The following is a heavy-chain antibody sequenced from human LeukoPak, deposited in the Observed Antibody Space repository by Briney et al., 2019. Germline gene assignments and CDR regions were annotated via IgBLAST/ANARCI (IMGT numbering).Heavy chain of an antibody. V-gene: IGHV3-48*01. CDR1: GFTFSSYS. CDR2: ISSSSSTI. CDR3: VRLSRGAMNYYMDV. Sequence: PGGSLRLSCAASGFTFSSYSMNWVRQAPGKGLEWVSYISSSSSTIYYADSVKGRFTISRDNAKNSLYLQLNSLKTEDTGVYYCVRLSRGAMNYYMDVWGKGTTVTISS. D-gene: IGHD3-10*01. J-gene: IGHJ6*03.